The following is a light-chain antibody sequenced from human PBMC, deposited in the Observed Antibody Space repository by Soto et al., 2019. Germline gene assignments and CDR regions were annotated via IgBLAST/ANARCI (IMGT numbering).Light chain of an antibody. CDR3: AAWDDSLNGLYV. J-gene: IGLJ1*01. CDR1: TSNIGNNA. Sequence: QSVLTQQPSVSEAPRQSVTISCFGSTSNIGNNAVNWYQQLPGKAPKLLIYYDDLLPSGVSDRFSGSKSGTSASLAISGLQSGDEADYYCAAWDDSLNGLYVFGTRTKVTVL. CDR2: YDD. V-gene: IGLV1-36*01.